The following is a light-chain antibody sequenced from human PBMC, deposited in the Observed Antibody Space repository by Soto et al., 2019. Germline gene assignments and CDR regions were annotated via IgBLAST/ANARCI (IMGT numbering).Light chain of an antibody. J-gene: IGKJ5*01. CDR3: QQYGGSPIN. CDR2: GAS. Sequence: DIVLTQSPATLSLSPGERATLSCGASQSVSSSRLAWYQHKPGQAPRLLMSGASSRASGVPVRFSGSGSGTDFTLTISRLEPEDFALYYCQQYGGSPINFGLGTRLEIK. CDR1: QSVSSSR. V-gene: IGKV3-20*01.